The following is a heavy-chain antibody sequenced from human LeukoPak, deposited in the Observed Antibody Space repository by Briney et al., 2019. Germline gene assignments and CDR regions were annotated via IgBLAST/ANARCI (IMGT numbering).Heavy chain of an antibody. D-gene: IGHD2-15*01. J-gene: IGHJ5*02. V-gene: IGHV3-74*01. Sequence: GGSLRLSCAASGFTFSSYWMHRVRQAPGKGLVWVSRINSDGSSTSYADSVKGRFTISRDNAKNTLYLQMNSLRAEDTAVYYCARDLKRYCSGGSCYSAWFDPWGQGTLVTVSS. CDR3: ARDLKRYCSGGSCYSAWFDP. CDR1: GFTFSSYW. CDR2: INSDGSST.